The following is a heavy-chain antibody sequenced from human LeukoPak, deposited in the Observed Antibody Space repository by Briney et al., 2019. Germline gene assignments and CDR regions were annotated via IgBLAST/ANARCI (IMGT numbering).Heavy chain of an antibody. CDR3: AILRVYYYGSGSDY. D-gene: IGHD3-10*01. CDR2: IYHSGST. J-gene: IGHJ4*02. V-gene: IGHV4-38-2*02. CDR1: GYSISSGYY. Sequence: PSETLSLTCTVSGYSISSGYYWGWIRQPPGKGLEWIGSIYHSGSTYYNPSLKSRVTISVDTSKNQFSLKLSSVTAADTAVYYCAILRVYYYGSGSDYWGQGTLVTVSS.